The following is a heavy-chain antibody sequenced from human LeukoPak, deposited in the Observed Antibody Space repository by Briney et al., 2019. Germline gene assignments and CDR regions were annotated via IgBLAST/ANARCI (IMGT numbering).Heavy chain of an antibody. D-gene: IGHD3-10*01. CDR2: ISSSSIYI. Sequence: PGGSLRLSCAASGFTLSNYSMSWVRQAPGKGLERVSSISSSSIYIYYADSVKGRFTISRDNAKNSLFLQMNSLRAEDTAVYYCAKGTKGYYGSGSFYLSRDHFISRWGQGTLVTVSS. CDR3: AKGTKGYYGSGSFYLSRDHFISR. J-gene: IGHJ4*02. CDR1: GFTLSNYS. V-gene: IGHV3-21*06.